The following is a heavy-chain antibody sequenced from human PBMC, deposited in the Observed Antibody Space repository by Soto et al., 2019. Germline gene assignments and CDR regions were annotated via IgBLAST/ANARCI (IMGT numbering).Heavy chain of an antibody. CDR1: GFSLATKGVG. D-gene: IGHD3-16*02. CDR2: IYWDDDT. V-gene: IGHV2-5*02. CDR3: AHVTITYGGVVGDEAFDV. Sequence: QITLKESGPTEVKPTETLALTCTFSGFSLATKGVGVGWVRQPPGGALEWIAVIYWDDDTRYSPSLETRLTITKDTPKNQVALTMTDMDLVDTATFYCAHVTITYGGVVGDEAFDVWGQGAVVTVSS. J-gene: IGHJ3*01.